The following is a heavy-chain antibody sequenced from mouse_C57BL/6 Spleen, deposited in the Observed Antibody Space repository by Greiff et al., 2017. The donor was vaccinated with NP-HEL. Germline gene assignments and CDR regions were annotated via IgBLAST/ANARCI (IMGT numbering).Heavy chain of an antibody. CDR2: IYPGSGST. J-gene: IGHJ1*03. D-gene: IGHD2-3*01. Sequence: QVQLQQPGAELVKPGASVKMSCKASGYTFTSYWITWVKQRPGQGLEWIGDIYPGSGSTNYNEKFKSKATLTVDTSASTAYMQLSSLTSEDSAVYYCAREGYDAHDVWGTGTTVTVSS. CDR3: AREGYDAHDV. CDR1: GYTFTSYW. V-gene: IGHV1-55*01.